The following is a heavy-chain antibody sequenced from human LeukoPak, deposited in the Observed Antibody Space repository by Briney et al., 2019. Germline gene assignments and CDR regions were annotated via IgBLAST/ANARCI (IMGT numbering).Heavy chain of an antibody. Sequence: QSGGSLRLSCAASGFTFSSYGMNWVRQAQGKGLEWISSISSSGSGLYYADSVKGRFTISRDNANNSLYLQMNSLRAEDTAVYYCARGNVDSGASAFDYWGQGTLVTVSS. CDR1: GFTFSSYG. CDR2: ISSSGSGL. D-gene: IGHD2-15*01. V-gene: IGHV3-48*03. CDR3: ARGNVDSGASAFDY. J-gene: IGHJ4*02.